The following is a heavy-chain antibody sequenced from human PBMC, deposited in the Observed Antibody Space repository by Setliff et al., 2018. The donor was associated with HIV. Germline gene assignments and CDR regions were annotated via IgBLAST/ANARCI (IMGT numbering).Heavy chain of an antibody. Sequence: SVKVSCKASGGTFSSYAISWVRQAPGQGLEWMGGIIPIFGTANYAQKFQGRVTITTDESTSTAYMELSSLRSEDTAVYYCARGPDDYGGDDGAFDIGGQGTMVTVSS. CDR3: ARGPDDYGGDDGAFDI. J-gene: IGHJ3*02. CDR1: GGTFSSYA. V-gene: IGHV1-69*05. D-gene: IGHD4-17*01. CDR2: IIPIFGTA.